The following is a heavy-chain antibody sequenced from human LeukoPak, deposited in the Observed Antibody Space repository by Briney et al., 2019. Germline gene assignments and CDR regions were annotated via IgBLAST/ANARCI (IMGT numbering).Heavy chain of an antibody. CDR1: GGTFSDYY. D-gene: IGHD6-19*01. Sequence: SCKASGGTFSDYYMSWIRQAPGKGLEWISYISSTGIYTNYADSVKGRFTISRDNAKNSLYLQMNSLRAEDTAVYYCARDRGRYTSGWYFDYWGQGTLVTVSS. CDR2: ISSTGIYT. CDR3: ARDRGRYTSGWYFDY. V-gene: IGHV3-11*06. J-gene: IGHJ4*02.